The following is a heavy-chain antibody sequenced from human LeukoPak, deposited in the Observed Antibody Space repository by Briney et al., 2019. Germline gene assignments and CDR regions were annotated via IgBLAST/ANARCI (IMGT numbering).Heavy chain of an antibody. J-gene: IGHJ6*03. CDR1: GGSFSGYY. Sequence: PSETLSLTCAVYGGSFSGYYWSWIRQPPGKGLEWIGEINHSGSTNYNPSLESRVTISVDTSKNQFSLKLSSVTAADTAVYYCARGRRFGELLIRYYYYMDVWGKGTTVTVSS. V-gene: IGHV4-34*01. CDR3: ARGRRFGELLIRYYYYMDV. CDR2: INHSGST. D-gene: IGHD3-10*01.